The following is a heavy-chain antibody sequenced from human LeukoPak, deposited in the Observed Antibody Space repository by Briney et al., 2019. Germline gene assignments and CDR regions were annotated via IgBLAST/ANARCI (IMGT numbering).Heavy chain of an antibody. Sequence: PSETLSLTCTVSGGSISSGGYYWSWIRQPPGKGLEWIGYIYHSGSTYYNPSLKGRVTISVDRSKNQFSLKLSSVTAADTAVYYCARGIQLWAGLDYWGQGTLVTVSS. D-gene: IGHD5-18*01. J-gene: IGHJ4*02. V-gene: IGHV4-30-2*01. CDR3: ARGIQLWAGLDY. CDR2: IYHSGST. CDR1: GGSISSGGYY.